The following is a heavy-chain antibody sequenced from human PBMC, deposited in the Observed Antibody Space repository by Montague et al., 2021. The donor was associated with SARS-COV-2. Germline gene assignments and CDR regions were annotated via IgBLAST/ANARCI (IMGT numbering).Heavy chain of an antibody. CDR2: ISYSGST. CDR1: GGSVSSRSYY. J-gene: IGHJ4*01. D-gene: IGHD1-26*01. CDR3: ANTGWGLLSGFDYFDY. Sequence: SETLSLTCTVSGGSVSSRSYYWGWIRQPPGKGLEWIGSISYSGSTYYNPSLKSRVTMSVDTSKNQFSLKLSYVTAADTAVYYCANTGWGLLSGFDYFDYWGHGTLVTVSS. V-gene: IGHV4-39*01.